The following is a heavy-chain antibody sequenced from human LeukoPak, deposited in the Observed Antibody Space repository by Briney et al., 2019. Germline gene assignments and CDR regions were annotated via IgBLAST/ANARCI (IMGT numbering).Heavy chain of an antibody. CDR1: GGSTSSHY. Sequence: PSETLSLTCTVSGGSTSSHYWSWIRQPPGKGLEWIGYIYYSGSTNYNPSLKSRVTISVDTSKNQFSLKLSSVTAADTAVYYCARVLSGYYTNWYFDLWGRGTLVTVSS. J-gene: IGHJ2*01. V-gene: IGHV4-59*11. CDR2: IYYSGST. D-gene: IGHD3-3*01. CDR3: ARVLSGYYTNWYFDL.